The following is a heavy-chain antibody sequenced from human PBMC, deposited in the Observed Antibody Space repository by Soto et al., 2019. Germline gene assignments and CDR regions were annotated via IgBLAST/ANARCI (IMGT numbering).Heavy chain of an antibody. CDR3: ALGLGDM. CDR2: INHDGSEM. Sequence: EVQVVESGGGSVQPGGSLRLSCTVSGFPFSGYLMDWVRQAPGKGLEWVANINHDGSEMYYGDSVKGRFTISRDNAKNSLYLQMNSLRVEDTAVYYCALGLGDMWGQGNMVTVSS. V-gene: IGHV3-7*05. J-gene: IGHJ3*02. D-gene: IGHD7-27*01. CDR1: GFPFSGYL.